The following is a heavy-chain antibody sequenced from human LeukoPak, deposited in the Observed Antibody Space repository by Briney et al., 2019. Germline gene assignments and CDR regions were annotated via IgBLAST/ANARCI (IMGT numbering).Heavy chain of an antibody. V-gene: IGHV1-2*06. CDR1: GYTFTGYY. D-gene: IGHD3-22*01. CDR2: INPNSGGT. J-gene: IGHJ4*02. Sequence: ASVKVSCKASGYTFTGYYMHWVRQAPGQGGEWMGRINPNSGGTNCAQKFQGRVTITRDTAKSTDYMEMSRVRYEETAVCYCESHYYDSSGQHDDWGQGTLVTVSS. CDR3: ESHYYDSSGQHDD.